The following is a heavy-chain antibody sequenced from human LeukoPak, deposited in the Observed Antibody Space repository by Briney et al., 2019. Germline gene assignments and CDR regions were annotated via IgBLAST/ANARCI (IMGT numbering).Heavy chain of an antibody. V-gene: IGHV1-69*05. D-gene: IGHD3-22*01. J-gene: IGHJ3*02. CDR3: ARTNSGYYFLDAFDI. Sequence: SVKVSCKASGGTFTSYAISWVRQAPGQGLEWMGGIIPIFGTANYAQKFQGRVTITTDESTSTAYMELSSLRSEDTAVYYCARTNSGYYFLDAFDIWGQGTMVTVSS. CDR2: IIPIFGTA. CDR1: GGTFTSYA.